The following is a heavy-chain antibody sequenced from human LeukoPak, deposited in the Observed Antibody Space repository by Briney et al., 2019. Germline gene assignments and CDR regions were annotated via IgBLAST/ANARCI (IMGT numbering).Heavy chain of an antibody. J-gene: IGHJ4*02. D-gene: IGHD3-3*01. Sequence: PSETLSLTCTVSGGSISSSSYYWGWIRQPPGKGLEWIGSIYYSGSTYYNPSLKSRVTISVDTSKNQFSLKLSSVTAADTAVYYCARAPGTIFGVVINWGQGTLVTVSS. V-gene: IGHV4-39*01. CDR3: ARAPGTIFGVVIN. CDR1: GGSISSSSYY. CDR2: IYYSGST.